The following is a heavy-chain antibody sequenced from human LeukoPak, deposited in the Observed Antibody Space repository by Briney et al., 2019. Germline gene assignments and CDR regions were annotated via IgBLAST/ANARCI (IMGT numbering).Heavy chain of an antibody. D-gene: IGHD3-22*01. Sequence: GGSLRLSCAASGFTFSTYEMDWVRQAPGKELEWVSYISSRGSSIYYADSVKGRFTISRDNAENSLYLQMNSLRAEDTAVYYCARDLGYYYDSSGRFDYWGQGTLVTVSS. CDR1: GFTFSTYE. V-gene: IGHV3-48*03. CDR3: ARDLGYYYDSSGRFDY. J-gene: IGHJ4*02. CDR2: ISSRGSSI.